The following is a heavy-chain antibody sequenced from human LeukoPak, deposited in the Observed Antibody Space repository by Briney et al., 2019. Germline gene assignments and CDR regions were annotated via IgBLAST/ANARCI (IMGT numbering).Heavy chain of an antibody. CDR1: GYSFSSYG. CDR3: ARDPRITGTTAYYFDY. Sequence: ASVKVSCKASGYSFSSYGFSWVRQAPGQGLEWMGWINTYNGHTNYTQTLQGRVTMTTDTSTSTAYMELRNLRPDDTAVYFCARDPRITGTTAYYFDYWGQGTLVTASS. J-gene: IGHJ4*02. D-gene: IGHD1-7*01. V-gene: IGHV1-18*01. CDR2: INTYNGHT.